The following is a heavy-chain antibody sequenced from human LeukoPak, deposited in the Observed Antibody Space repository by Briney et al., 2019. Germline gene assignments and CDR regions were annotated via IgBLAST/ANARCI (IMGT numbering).Heavy chain of an antibody. CDR1: GYTFTSYG. CDR3: ARVNYYDSSGSFDY. CDR2: ISAYNGNT. J-gene: IGHJ4*02. Sequence: APVKVSCKASGYTFTSYGISWVRQAPGQGLEWMGWISAYNGNTNYAQKLQGRVTMTTDTSTSTAYMELRSLRSDDTAVYYCARVNYYDSSGSFDYWGQGTLVTVSS. V-gene: IGHV1-18*01. D-gene: IGHD3-22*01.